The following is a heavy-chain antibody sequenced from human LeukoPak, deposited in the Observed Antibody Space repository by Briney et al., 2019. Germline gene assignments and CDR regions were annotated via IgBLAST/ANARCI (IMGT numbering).Heavy chain of an antibody. D-gene: IGHD5-18*01. CDR1: GGSISSSSYY. V-gene: IGHV4-39*07. Sequence: PSETLSLTCTVSGGSISSSSYYWGWIRQPPGKGLEWIGSIYYSGSTYYNPSLKSRVTISVDTSKNQFSLKLSSVTAADTAVYYCARELRIQLWLRHSWFDPWGQGTLVTVSS. CDR2: IYYSGST. CDR3: ARELRIQLWLRHSWFDP. J-gene: IGHJ5*02.